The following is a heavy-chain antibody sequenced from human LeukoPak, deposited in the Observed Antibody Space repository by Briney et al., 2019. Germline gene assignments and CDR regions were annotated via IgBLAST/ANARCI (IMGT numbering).Heavy chain of an antibody. CDR2: IKQDGSQK. CDR3: VSTGSQLDY. V-gene: IGHV3-7*01. J-gene: IGHJ4*02. CDR1: GFSFSSYW. Sequence: PGGSLRLSCAASGFSFSSYWMTWVRQAPGKGREWVANIKQDGSQKYYVDSVKGRFTISRDNAKNSLYLQMNSLRAEDTAVYYCVSTGSQLDYWGQGTLVTVSS. D-gene: IGHD2-2*01.